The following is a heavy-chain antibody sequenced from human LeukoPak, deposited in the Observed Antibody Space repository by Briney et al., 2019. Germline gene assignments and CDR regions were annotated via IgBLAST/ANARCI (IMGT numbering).Heavy chain of an antibody. Sequence: GGTLRLSCAASGFTFSSYGMSWVRQAPGKGLEWVSAISGSGGSTYYADSVKGRFTISRDNSKNTLYLQMNSLRAEDTALYYCARVPDTSGYNFWFDFWDQGTLVTVSS. D-gene: IGHD3-22*01. CDR2: ISGSGGST. J-gene: IGHJ4*02. CDR3: ARVPDTSGYNFWFDF. V-gene: IGHV3-23*01. CDR1: GFTFSSYG.